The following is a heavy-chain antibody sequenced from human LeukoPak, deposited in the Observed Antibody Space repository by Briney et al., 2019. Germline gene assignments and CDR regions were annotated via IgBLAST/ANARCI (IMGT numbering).Heavy chain of an antibody. CDR1: GFTFSSYS. CDR3: ASDILTPPFDY. Sequence: GRPLRLSCAASGFTFSSYSMNWVRQAPGKGLEWVSSISSSSSYIYYADSVKGRFTISRDNAKNSLYLQMNSLRAEDTAVYYCASDILTPPFDYWGQGTLVTVSS. V-gene: IGHV3-21*01. CDR2: ISSSSSYI. J-gene: IGHJ4*02. D-gene: IGHD3-9*01.